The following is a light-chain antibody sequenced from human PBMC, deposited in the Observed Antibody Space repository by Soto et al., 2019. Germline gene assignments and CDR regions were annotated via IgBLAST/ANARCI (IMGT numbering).Light chain of an antibody. CDR1: SSDVGGYGY. CDR2: DVS. CDR3: SSYSTTSPVI. J-gene: IGLJ2*01. V-gene: IGLV2-14*03. Sequence: QSVLTQPASMSGSPGQSITISCTGTSSDVGGYGYVSWYQQHPGKPPKLMIYDVSDRPSGVSNRFSGSKSGNTASLTISGLQAEDDADYYCSSYSTTSPVIFGGGTKLTVL.